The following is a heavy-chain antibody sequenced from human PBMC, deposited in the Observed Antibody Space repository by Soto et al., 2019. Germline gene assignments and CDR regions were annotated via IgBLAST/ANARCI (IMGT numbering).Heavy chain of an antibody. CDR1: GFSLSTSGVG. J-gene: IGHJ6*03. Sequence: SGPTLVNPTQTLTLTCTFSGFSLSTSGVGVGWIRQPPGKALEWLALIYWDDDKRYSPSLKSRLTITKDTSKNQVVLTMTNMDPVDTATYYCAHLTIFXVVTPGGYYYYMDVWGKGTTVTVSS. V-gene: IGHV2-5*02. D-gene: IGHD3-3*01. CDR2: IYWDDDK. CDR3: AHLTIFXVVTPGGYYYYMDV.